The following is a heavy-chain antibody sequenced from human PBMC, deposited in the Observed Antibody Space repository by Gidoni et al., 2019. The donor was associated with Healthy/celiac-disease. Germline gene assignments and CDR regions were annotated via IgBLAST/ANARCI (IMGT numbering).Heavy chain of an antibody. Sequence: ESKLGESGGGLAQPGVSLRLACSASGFTFSRYRRSWGRQAQGKGLEWVAKINQDRSEKYYVDSVRGRFTISRDNAKNSLYLQMNSLRAEDTAVYYCAREVVGVRPFPWFDPWGQGTLVTVSS. D-gene: IGHD2-21*01. V-gene: IGHV3-7*01. CDR3: AREVVGVRPFPWFDP. J-gene: IGHJ5*02. CDR2: INQDRSEK. CDR1: GFTFSRYR.